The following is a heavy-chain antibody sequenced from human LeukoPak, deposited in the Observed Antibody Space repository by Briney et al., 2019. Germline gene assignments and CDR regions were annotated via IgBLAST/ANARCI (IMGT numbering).Heavy chain of an antibody. CDR3: ARDDTRNTVTTPYYYYGMDV. CDR1: GFTFSNYW. Sequence: GGSLRLSCAASGFTFSNYWMHWVRQAPGKGLVWVSRINIDGSSTNNADSVKGRFTISRDNAKNTLYLQMNSLRAEDTAVYYCARDDTRNTVTTPYYYYGMDVWGQGTTVTVSS. D-gene: IGHD4-17*01. V-gene: IGHV3-74*01. CDR2: INIDGSST. J-gene: IGHJ6*02.